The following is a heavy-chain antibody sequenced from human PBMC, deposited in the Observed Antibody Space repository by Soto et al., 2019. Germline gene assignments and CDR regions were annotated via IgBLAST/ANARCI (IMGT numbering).Heavy chain of an antibody. Sequence: QVQLVQSGAEVKKPGASVKVSCKASGYTFTSYDINWVRQATGQGLEWIGWMNPNSGNTGYAQKFQGRVTMTRNTSISTAYMELSSLRSEDTAVYYCARYGSGSYYQTYYYYGMDVWGQGTTVTVSS. CDR3: ARYGSGSYYQTYYYYGMDV. V-gene: IGHV1-8*01. CDR2: MNPNSGNT. CDR1: GYTFTSYD. J-gene: IGHJ6*02. D-gene: IGHD3-10*01.